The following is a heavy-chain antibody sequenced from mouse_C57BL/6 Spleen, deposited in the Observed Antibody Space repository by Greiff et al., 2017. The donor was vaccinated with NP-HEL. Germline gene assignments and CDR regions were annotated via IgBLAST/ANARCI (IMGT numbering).Heavy chain of an antibody. CDR2: IDPEDGDT. D-gene: IGHD2-4*01. J-gene: IGHJ4*01. Sequence: VHVKQSGAELVRPGASVKLSCTASGFNIKDYYMHWVKQRPEQGLEWIGRIDPEDGDTEYAPKFQGKATMTADTSSNTAYLQLSSLTSEDTAVYYCTRGYDYEYYYAMDYWGQGTSVTVSS. V-gene: IGHV14-1*01. CDR3: TRGYDYEYYYAMDY. CDR1: GFNIKDYY.